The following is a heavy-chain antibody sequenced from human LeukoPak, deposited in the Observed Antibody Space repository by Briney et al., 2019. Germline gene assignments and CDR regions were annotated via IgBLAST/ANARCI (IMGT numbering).Heavy chain of an antibody. V-gene: IGHV4-34*01. CDR3: ARVAIFLDMDV. D-gene: IGHD3-3*01. Sequence: SETLSLTCAVYGGSFSGYYWSWIRQPPGKGLEWIGEINHSGSTNYNPSLKSRVTISVDTSKNQFSLKLSSVPAADTAVYYCARVAIFLDMDVWGKGTTVTVSS. CDR1: GGSFSGYY. CDR2: INHSGST. J-gene: IGHJ6*03.